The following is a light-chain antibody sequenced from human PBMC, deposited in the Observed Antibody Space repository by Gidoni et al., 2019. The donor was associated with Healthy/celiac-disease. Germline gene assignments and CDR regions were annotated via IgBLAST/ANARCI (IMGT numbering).Light chain of an antibody. V-gene: IGKV3-11*01. CDR2: DAS. J-gene: IGKJ4*01. Sequence: EIVLTQSPATLSLSPGERATLSGRASQSVSSYLAWYQQKPGQAPRLLIYDASNRATGIPARFSVSGSGTDFTLTISSLEPEDFAVYYCQQRSNWPLLTFGGGTKVEIK. CDR1: QSVSSY. CDR3: QQRSNWPLLT.